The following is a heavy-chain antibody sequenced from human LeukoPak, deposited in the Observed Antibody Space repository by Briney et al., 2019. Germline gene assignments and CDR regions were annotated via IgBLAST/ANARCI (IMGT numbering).Heavy chain of an antibody. Sequence: SETLSLTCTVSGGSLSGYYWSWMRQPPGKGLEWIGYIYYSGSTNYNPSLKSRVTISVDTSKNQFSLKLSSVTAADTAVYYCARQPLWFGELSGFDYWGQGTLVTVSS. CDR3: ARQPLWFGELSGFDY. J-gene: IGHJ4*02. CDR1: GGSLSGYY. V-gene: IGHV4-59*08. D-gene: IGHD3-10*01. CDR2: IYYSGST.